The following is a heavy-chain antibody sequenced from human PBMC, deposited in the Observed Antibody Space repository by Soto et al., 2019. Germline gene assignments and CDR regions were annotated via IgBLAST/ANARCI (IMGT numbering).Heavy chain of an antibody. CDR3: ARASRRYSSSRNYYYYYMGV. Sequence: ASVKVSCKASGYTFTSYDINWVRQATGQGLEWMGWMNPNSGNTGYAQKFQGRVTMTRNTSISTAYMELSSLRSEDTAVYYCARASRRYSSSRNYYYYYMGVWGKGTTVTVSS. CDR2: MNPNSGNT. J-gene: IGHJ6*03. CDR1: GYTFTSYD. V-gene: IGHV1-8*01. D-gene: IGHD6-13*01.